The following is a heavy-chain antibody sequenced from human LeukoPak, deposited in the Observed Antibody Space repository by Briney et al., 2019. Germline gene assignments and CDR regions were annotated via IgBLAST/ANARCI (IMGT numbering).Heavy chain of an antibody. CDR2: ISTSSNYI. V-gene: IGHV3-21*01. J-gene: IGHJ4*02. CDR1: GFTFNSYT. CDR3: ARVSAHAGIAVAASDY. Sequence: GECLKLSCAASGFTFNSYTMNWVRQAPGKGLEWVSSISTSSNYIYYADSLRGRFTISRDNAKNSLYLQMNGLRAEDTAVYYCARVSAHAGIAVAASDYWGQGTLVTVSS. D-gene: IGHD6-19*01.